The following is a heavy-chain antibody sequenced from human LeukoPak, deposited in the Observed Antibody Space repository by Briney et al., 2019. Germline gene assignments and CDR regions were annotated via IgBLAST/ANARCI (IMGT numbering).Heavy chain of an antibody. D-gene: IGHD6-13*01. CDR2: IIPIFGTA. CDR3: ARGAQQLVLENWFDP. V-gene: IGHV1-69*05. CDR1: GGTFSSYA. Sequence: SVKVSCKASGGTFSSYAISWVRQAPGQGLEWMGWIIPIFGTANYAQKFQGRVTITTDESTSTAYMELSSLRSEDTAVYYCARGAQQLVLENWFDPWGQGTLVTVSS. J-gene: IGHJ5*02.